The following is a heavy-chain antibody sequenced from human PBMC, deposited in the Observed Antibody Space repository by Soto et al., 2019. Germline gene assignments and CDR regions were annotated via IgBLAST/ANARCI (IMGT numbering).Heavy chain of an antibody. V-gene: IGHV1-18*01. D-gene: IGHD3-3*01. CDR1: GGTFSSYT. CDR3: ARVWAFWSGYYYYMDV. J-gene: IGHJ6*03. CDR2: ISAYNGNT. Sequence: ESSVQVCCKXSGGTFSSYTISWVRQAPGQGLEWMGRISAYNGNTNYAQKLQGRVTMTTDTSTSTAYMELRSLRSDDTAVYYCARVWAFWSGYYYYMDVWGKGTTVTVSS.